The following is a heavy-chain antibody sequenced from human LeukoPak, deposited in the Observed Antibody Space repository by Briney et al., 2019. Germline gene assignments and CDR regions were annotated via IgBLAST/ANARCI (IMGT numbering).Heavy chain of an antibody. V-gene: IGHV3-30*04. J-gene: IGHJ4*02. CDR2: ISYDGSNK. Sequence: GRSLRLSCAASGFTFTNYAMHGVRQAPGKGLEWVAVISYDGSNKYYPDSVKGRFTISRDNSKNTLYLQMNSLRPEDTAVYYCARDIIGAHFDYWGQGTLVTVSS. CDR3: ARDIIGAHFDY. CDR1: GFTFTNYA. D-gene: IGHD3-10*01.